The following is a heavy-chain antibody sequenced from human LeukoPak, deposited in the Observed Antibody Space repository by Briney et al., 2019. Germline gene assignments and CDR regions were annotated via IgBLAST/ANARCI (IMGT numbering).Heavy chain of an antibody. CDR3: ASSIAAAGPGGDY. V-gene: IGHV3-21*01. Sequence: GGSLRLSCAASGFTFSRYSMNWVRQAPGKGLEWVSSISSSSSYIYYADSVKGRFTISRDNAKNSLYLQMNSLRAEDTAVYYCASSIAAAGPGGDYWGQGTLVTVSS. D-gene: IGHD6-13*01. CDR2: ISSSSSYI. J-gene: IGHJ4*02. CDR1: GFTFSRYS.